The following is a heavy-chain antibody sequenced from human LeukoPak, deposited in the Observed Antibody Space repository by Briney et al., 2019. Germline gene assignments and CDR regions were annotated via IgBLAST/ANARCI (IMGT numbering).Heavy chain of an antibody. CDR3: ARADRTTKATASPSAYCGGDCSSGFDY. CDR2: INPSGGST. V-gene: IGHV1-46*03. D-gene: IGHD2-21*01. J-gene: IGHJ4*02. CDR1: GYTFTSCY. Sequence: ASVKVSCKASGYTFTSCYMHWVRQAPGQGLEWMGIINPSGGSTSYAQKFQGRVTMTRDTSTSTVYMELSSLRSEDTAVYYCARADRTTKATASPSAYCGGDCSSGFDYWGQRTLVTVSS.